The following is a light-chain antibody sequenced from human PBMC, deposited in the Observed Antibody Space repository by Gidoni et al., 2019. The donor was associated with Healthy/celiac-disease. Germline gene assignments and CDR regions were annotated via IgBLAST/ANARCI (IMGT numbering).Light chain of an antibody. J-gene: IGLJ2*01. CDR1: SSDVGGYNY. V-gene: IGLV2-14*01. Sequence: QSALTQPDSVSGSPGQSITTSCTGTSSDVGGYNYVSWYQQHPGKAPKLMIYEVSNRPSGVSNRFSGSKSGNTASLTISGLQAEDEADYYCSSYTSSSTLVFGGGTKLTVL. CDR3: SSYTSSSTLV. CDR2: EVS.